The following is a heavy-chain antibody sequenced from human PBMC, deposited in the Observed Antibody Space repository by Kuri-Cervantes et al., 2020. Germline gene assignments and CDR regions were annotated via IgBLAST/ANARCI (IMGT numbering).Heavy chain of an antibody. CDR1: GFTFSSYA. CDR3: ARDRDGGWTLGYFDS. D-gene: IGHD6-19*01. J-gene: IGHJ4*02. Sequence: GESLKISCAASGFTFSSYAMHWVRQAPGKGLEWVAVISYDGSNKYYADSVKGRFTISRGNAKNSLYLQMNSLRPEDTALYYCARDRDGGWTLGYFDSWGQGTLVTVSS. V-gene: IGHV3-30-3*01. CDR2: ISYDGSNK.